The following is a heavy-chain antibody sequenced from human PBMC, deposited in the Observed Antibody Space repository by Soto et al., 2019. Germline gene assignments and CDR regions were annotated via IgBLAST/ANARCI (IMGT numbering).Heavy chain of an antibody. CDR1: GGSISGGGYS. CDR2: IYHSGST. J-gene: IGHJ4*02. Sequence: PSETMSLTWAVSGGSISGGGYSCSWIRQPPGKGLEWIGYIYHSGSTYYNPSLKSRVTISVDRSKNQFSLKLSSVTAADTAVYYCATAGGLGAVAADYWGQGTLVTVSS. D-gene: IGHD6-19*01. V-gene: IGHV4-30-2*01. CDR3: ATAGGLGAVAADY.